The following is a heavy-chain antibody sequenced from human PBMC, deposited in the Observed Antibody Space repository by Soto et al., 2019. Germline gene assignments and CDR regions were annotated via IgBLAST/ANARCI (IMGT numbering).Heavy chain of an antibody. CDR1: GYTFTSYG. V-gene: IGHV1-18*04. CDR2: ISAYNGNT. CDR3: ARGGSYSFSYYYYGMDV. D-gene: IGHD4-4*01. Sequence: ASVKVSCKASGYTFTSYGISWVRQAPGQGLEWMGWISAYNGNTNYAQKLQGRVTMTTDTSTSTAYMELRSLRSDDTAVYYRARGGSYSFSYYYYGMDVWGQGTTVTVSS. J-gene: IGHJ6*02.